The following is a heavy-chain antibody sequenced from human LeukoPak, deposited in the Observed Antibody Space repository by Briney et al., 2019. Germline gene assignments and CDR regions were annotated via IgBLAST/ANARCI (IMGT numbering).Heavy chain of an antibody. CDR2: ISTSGAST. CDR3: AKINPYDYVWGSADY. V-gene: IGHV3-23*01. Sequence: GGSLRLSCAASGFTFSSYAMSWVRQAPGKGLEWVSTISTSGASTYYADSVKGRFTISRDNSKNTLHLQMNSLRAEDTAVYYCAKINPYDYVWGSADYWGQGTLVTVSS. CDR1: GFTFSSYA. J-gene: IGHJ4*02. D-gene: IGHD3-16*01.